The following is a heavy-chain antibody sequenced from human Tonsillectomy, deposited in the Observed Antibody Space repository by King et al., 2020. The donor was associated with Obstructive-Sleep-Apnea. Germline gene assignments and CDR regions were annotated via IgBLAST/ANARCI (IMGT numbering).Heavy chain of an antibody. V-gene: IGHV3-74*01. CDR1: GFTFSSYW. CDR2: INSDGSIT. CDR3: ARALTVTGTTAFDY. Sequence: VQLVESGGGLVQPGGSLRLSCAASGFTFSSYWMHWVRQAPGKGLVWVSRINSDGSITSYADSGKGRCTISRDNAKNTLYLQMNSLRAEDTAVYYCARALTVTGTTAFDYWGQGTLVTVSS. D-gene: IGHD1-7*01. J-gene: IGHJ4*02.